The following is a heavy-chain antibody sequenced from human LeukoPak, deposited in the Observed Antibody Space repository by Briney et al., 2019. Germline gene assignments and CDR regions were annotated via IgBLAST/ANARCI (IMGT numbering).Heavy chain of an antibody. J-gene: IGHJ4*02. CDR3: ARIYRYCSTTSCYVPDY. CDR1: GFSLSTSGMC. D-gene: IGHD2-2*01. Sequence: SGPTLLNPTQTLTLTCSFSGFSLSTSGMCVSWIRQPPGKALEWLARLDWDDDKYYSTSLKTRLTISKGTSKNQVVLTMTNMDPVDTATYYCARIYRYCSTTSCYVPDYWGQGTLVTVSS. CDR2: LDWDDDK. V-gene: IGHV2-70*11.